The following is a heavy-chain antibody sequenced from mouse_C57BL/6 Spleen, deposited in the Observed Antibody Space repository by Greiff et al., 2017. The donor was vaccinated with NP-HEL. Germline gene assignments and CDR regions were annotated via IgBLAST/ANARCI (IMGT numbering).Heavy chain of an antibody. CDR3: ASGWLLRPRDYFDY. J-gene: IGHJ2*01. CDR1: GFTFSSYA. Sequence: EVNVVESGGGLVKPGGSLKLSCAASGFTFSSYAMSWVRQTPEKRLEWVATISDGGSYTYYPDNVKGRFTISRDNAKNNLYLQMSHLKSEDTAMYYCASGWLLRPRDYFDYWGQGTTLTVSS. CDR2: ISDGGSYT. D-gene: IGHD2-3*01. V-gene: IGHV5-4*03.